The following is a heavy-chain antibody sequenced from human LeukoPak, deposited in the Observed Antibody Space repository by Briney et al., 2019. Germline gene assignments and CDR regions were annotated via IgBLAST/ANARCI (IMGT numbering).Heavy chain of an antibody. CDR1: GFTFSSYA. J-gene: IGHJ3*02. CDR3: ASSIVGATTANDAFDI. V-gene: IGHV3-30-3*01. D-gene: IGHD1-26*01. CDR2: ISYDGSNK. Sequence: GGSLRLSCAASGFTFSSYAMHWVRQAPGKGLEWVAVISYDGSNKYYADSVKCRFTISRDNSKNTLYLQMNSLRAEDTAVYYCASSIVGATTANDAFDIWGQGTMVAVSS.